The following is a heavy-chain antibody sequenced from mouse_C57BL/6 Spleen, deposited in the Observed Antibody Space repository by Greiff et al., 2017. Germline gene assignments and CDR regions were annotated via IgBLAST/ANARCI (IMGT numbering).Heavy chain of an antibody. CDR1: GYTITSYW. V-gene: IGHV1-61*01. CDR2: IYPSDSET. J-gene: IGHJ3*01. CDR3: ASPTTVVPFAY. D-gene: IGHD1-1*01. Sequence: QVQLQQPGAELVRPGSSVKLSCKASGYTITSYWMDWVKQRPGQGLEWIGNIYPSDSETHYNQKFKDKATLTVDKSSSTAYMQLSSLTSEDSAVXYCASPTTVVPFAYWGQGTLVTVSA.